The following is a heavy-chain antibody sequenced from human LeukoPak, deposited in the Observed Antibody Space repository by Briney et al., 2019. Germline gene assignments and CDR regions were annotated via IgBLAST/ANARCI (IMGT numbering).Heavy chain of an antibody. CDR3: ARAAAAAGNLFDY. CDR1: GFTFSSYS. Sequence: TGGSLRLSCAASGFTFSSYSMNWVRQAPGKGLEWVSSISSSSSYIYYADSVKGRFTISRDNAKNSQYLQMNSLRAEDTAVYYCARAAAAAGNLFDYWGQGTLVTVSS. D-gene: IGHD6-13*01. V-gene: IGHV3-21*01. J-gene: IGHJ4*02. CDR2: ISSSSSYI.